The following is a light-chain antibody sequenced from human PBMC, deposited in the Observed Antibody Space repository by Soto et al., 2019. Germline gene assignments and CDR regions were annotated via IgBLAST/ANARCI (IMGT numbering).Light chain of an antibody. Sequence: DVVMTQSPLSLPVTLGQPASISCRSNQSLVYSDGIAYLSWFQQRPGRSPRRLIYKVSNRDSGVSARFSGSGSGTDLAMKISRVEADVVGVYYWMQATHWPITFGQGTRLEIK. CDR1: QSLVYSDGIAY. CDR3: MQATHWPIT. V-gene: IGKV2-30*01. J-gene: IGKJ5*01. CDR2: KVS.